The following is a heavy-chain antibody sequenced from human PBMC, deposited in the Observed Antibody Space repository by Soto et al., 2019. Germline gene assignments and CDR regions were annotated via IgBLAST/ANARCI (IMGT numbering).Heavy chain of an antibody. Sequence: EVQLLESGGDLVQPGRSLRLSCAASGFTFSGYAMSWVRQAPGKGLEWVSVIHGGGNSAYYADSVKGRFTISRDNSKHTLYLRMSSLIVEDSAVYYCAKNRGRVTTASNFGYWGQRNLGTVSS. D-gene: IGHD4-17*01. CDR3: AKNRGRVTTASNFGY. CDR1: GFTFSGYA. V-gene: IGHV3-23*01. J-gene: IGHJ4*02. CDR2: IHGGGNSA.